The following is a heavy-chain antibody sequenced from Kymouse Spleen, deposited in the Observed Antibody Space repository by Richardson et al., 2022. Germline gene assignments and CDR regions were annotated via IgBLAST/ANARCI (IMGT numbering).Heavy chain of an antibody. CDR3: ARRDYYGSGSPHFDY. CDR2: INHSGST. D-gene: IGHD3-10*01. CDR1: GGSFSGYY. J-gene: IGHJ4*02. V-gene: IGHV4-34*01. Sequence: QVQLQQWGAGLLKPSETLSLTCAVYGGSFSGYYWSWIRQPPGKGLEWIGEINHSGSTNYNPSLKSRVTISVDTSKNQFSLKLSSVTAADTAVYYCARRDYYGSGSPHFDYWGQGTLVTVSS.